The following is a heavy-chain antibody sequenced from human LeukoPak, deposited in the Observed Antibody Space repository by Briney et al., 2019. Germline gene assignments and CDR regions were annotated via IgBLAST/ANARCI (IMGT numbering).Heavy chain of an antibody. CDR1: GGSFSGYY. J-gene: IGHJ6*02. V-gene: IGHV4-34*01. Sequence: SETLSLTCAVYGGSFSGYYWSWIRQPPGKGLEWIGEINHSGSTNYNPSLKSRVTISVDTSKNQFSLKLSSVTAADTPVYYCARGRYYDSSGYYSYYYYGMDVWGQGTTVTVSS. CDR2: INHSGST. D-gene: IGHD3-22*01. CDR3: ARGRYYDSSGYYSYYYYGMDV.